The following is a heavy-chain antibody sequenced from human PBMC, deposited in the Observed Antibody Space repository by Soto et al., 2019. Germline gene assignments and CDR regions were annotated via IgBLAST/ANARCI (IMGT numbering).Heavy chain of an antibody. D-gene: IGHD4-17*01. CDR2: IWYDGSNK. CDR3: ARGPDYGDPKLDY. CDR1: GFTFSSYG. J-gene: IGHJ4*02. Sequence: GGSLRLSCAASGFTFSSYGMHWVRQAPGKGLEWVAVIWYDGSNKYYADSVKGRFTISRDNSKNTLYLQMNSLRAEDTAVYYCARGPDYGDPKLDYWGQGTLVTVSS. V-gene: IGHV3-33*01.